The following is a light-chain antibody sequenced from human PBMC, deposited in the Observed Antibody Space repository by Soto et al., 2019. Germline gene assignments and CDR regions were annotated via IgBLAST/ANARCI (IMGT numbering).Light chain of an antibody. CDR1: QSVTPIY. CDR2: GTS. Sequence: NVLTQSPGTLSVSPGEGASLSCRASQSVTPIYFCWLQQKPGQAPRLIIYGTSRRAVGIPDRFSGSRSGRDFTLTISRVEPADFAVYYCRHQENSPLTFGQGT. V-gene: IGKV3-20*01. J-gene: IGKJ1*01. CDR3: RHQENSPLT.